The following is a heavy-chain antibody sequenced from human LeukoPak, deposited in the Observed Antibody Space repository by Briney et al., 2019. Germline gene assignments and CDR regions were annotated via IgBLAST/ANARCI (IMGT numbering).Heavy chain of an antibody. CDR1: GFTFSSYG. J-gene: IGHJ4*02. Sequence: GGSLRLSCAASGFTFSSYGMHWVRQAPGKGLEWVAVISYDGSNKYYADSVKGRFTISRDNAKNSLYLQMNSLRAEDTAVYYCARDGSRGNLVTAPDFWGQGTLVTVSS. D-gene: IGHD2-21*02. V-gene: IGHV3-30*03. CDR3: ARDGSRGNLVTAPDF. CDR2: ISYDGSNK.